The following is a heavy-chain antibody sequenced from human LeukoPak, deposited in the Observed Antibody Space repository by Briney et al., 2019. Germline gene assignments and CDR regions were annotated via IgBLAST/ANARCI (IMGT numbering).Heavy chain of an antibody. CDR3: ARAELRRHNWFDP. D-gene: IGHD1-26*01. CDR1: GYTFTSYY. J-gene: IGHJ5*02. Sequence: GASVKVSCKASGYTFTSYYMHWVRHTPGQGLEWMRIINPSGVSTSYAQKFQGRVTMTRDKSPSTVYMELSSLRSEDTDVYYCARAELRRHNWFDPWGQGTLVTVSS. V-gene: IGHV1-46*01. CDR2: INPSGVST.